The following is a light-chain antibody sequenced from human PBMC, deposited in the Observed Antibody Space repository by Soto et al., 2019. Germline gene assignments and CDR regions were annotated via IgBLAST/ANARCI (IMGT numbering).Light chain of an antibody. CDR1: ESVSSRY. J-gene: IGKJ1*01. V-gene: IGKV3-20*01. CDR3: QQSYKTPPT. Sequence: IVLNQSPCTLSLSQGERATLSCRASESVSSRYLAWYQQKPGQAPRLLIYGASSRATGIPDRFSGSGSGTDFTLTITSLQTEDFATYYCQQSYKTPPTFGRGTKVDIK. CDR2: GAS.